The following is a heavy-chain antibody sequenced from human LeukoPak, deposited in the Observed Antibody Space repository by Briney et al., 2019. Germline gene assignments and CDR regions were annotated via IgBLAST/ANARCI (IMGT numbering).Heavy chain of an antibody. Sequence: SSETLSLTCTVSGGSISSFYWSWIRQPPGKGLVWIGRIYGSGSTNYNPSLKSRVTMSVDTPNNQFSLKLTSVTAADTAVYYCSREIPFRNYFDNWGQRTLVTVSS. CDR3: SREIPFRNYFDN. D-gene: IGHD2-2*02. V-gene: IGHV4-4*07. J-gene: IGHJ4*02. CDR2: IYGSGST. CDR1: GGSISSFY.